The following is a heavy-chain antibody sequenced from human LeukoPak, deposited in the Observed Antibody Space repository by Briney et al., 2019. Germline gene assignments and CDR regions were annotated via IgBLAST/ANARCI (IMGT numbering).Heavy chain of an antibody. CDR1: GFTFSDYY. CDR2: ISSSGSTI. D-gene: IGHD3-22*01. CDR3: ARDTPDYYDSSGSGLDY. J-gene: IGHJ4*02. Sequence: PGGSLRLSCAASGFTFSDYYMSWIRQAPGKGLEWVSYISSSGSTIYYADSVKGRFTISRDNATNSLYLQMNSLRAEDTAVYYCARDTPDYYDSSGSGLDYWGQGTLVTVSS. V-gene: IGHV3-11*01.